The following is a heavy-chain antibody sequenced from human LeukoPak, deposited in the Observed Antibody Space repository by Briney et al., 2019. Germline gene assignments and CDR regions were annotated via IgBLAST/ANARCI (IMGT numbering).Heavy chain of an antibody. V-gene: IGHV3-74*01. J-gene: IGHJ4*01. CDR2: INSDGSTT. D-gene: IGHD3-10*01. CDR1: GFTFSSYW. CDR3: ARGSDYTWGG. Sequence: GGSLRLSCAASGFTFSSYWMHWVRQAPGKGLVWVSRINSDGSTTNYADSVKGRFTISRDNAKNTLYLQMNGLRAEDTAVYYCARGSDYTWGGWGQGTLVTVSS.